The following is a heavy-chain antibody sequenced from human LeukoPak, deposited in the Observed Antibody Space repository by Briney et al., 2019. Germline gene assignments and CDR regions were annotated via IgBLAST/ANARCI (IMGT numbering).Heavy chain of an antibody. J-gene: IGHJ4*02. V-gene: IGHV3-23*01. CDR2: ISGSGGST. Sequence: GGSLRLSCAASGFTFSSYAMSWVRQAPRKGLEWVSAISGSGGSTYYADSVKGRFTISRDISKNTLYLQMNSLRAEDTAVYYCAKDRQGDFDYWGQGTLVTVSS. CDR1: GFTFSSYA. CDR3: AKDRQGDFDY.